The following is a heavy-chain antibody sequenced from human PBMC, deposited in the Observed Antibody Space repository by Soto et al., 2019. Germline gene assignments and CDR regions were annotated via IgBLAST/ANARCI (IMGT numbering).Heavy chain of an antibody. Sequence: QVRLQQWGAGLLKPSETLPLTCAVYGGSFSDYYWSWIRQPPWKGLEWIGEINHSGSTNYNPSLNSRVTISVDTSNDQFSLKLNSVTAADAAVYYCDREVPSRYFDLWGRGTPVTPSS. V-gene: IGHV4-34*01. D-gene: IGHD3-10*01. CDR3: DREVPSRYFDL. CDR2: INHSGST. CDR1: GGSFSDYY. J-gene: IGHJ2*01.